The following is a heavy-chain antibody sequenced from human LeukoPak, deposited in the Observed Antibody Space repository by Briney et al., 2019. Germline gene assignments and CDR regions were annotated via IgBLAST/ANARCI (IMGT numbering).Heavy chain of an antibody. D-gene: IGHD3-9*01. J-gene: IGHJ6*03. V-gene: IGHV1-69*05. CDR2: IIPIFGTA. Sequence: SVKLSCKASGGTFSSYAISWVRQAPGQGLEWMGGIIPIFGTANYAQKFQGRVTITTDESTSTAYMELSSLRSEDTAVYYCARDLLTGYDILTGNPPYYYYMDVWGKGTTVTVSS. CDR1: GGTFSSYA. CDR3: ARDLLTGYDILTGNPPYYYYMDV.